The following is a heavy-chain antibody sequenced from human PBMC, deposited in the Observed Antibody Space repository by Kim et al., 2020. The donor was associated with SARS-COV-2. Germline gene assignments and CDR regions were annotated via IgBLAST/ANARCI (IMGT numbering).Heavy chain of an antibody. J-gene: IGHJ4*02. CDR2: ISSSGSTI. CDR3: ARDGPISYYYDSSGYYHFDY. Sequence: GGSLRLSCAASGFTFSDYYMSWIRQAPGKGLEWVSYISSSGSTIYYADSVKGRFTISRDNAKNSLYLQMNSLRAEDTAVYYCARDGPISYYYDSSGYYHFDYWGQGTLVTVSS. CDR1: GFTFSDYY. D-gene: IGHD3-22*01. V-gene: IGHV3-11*04.